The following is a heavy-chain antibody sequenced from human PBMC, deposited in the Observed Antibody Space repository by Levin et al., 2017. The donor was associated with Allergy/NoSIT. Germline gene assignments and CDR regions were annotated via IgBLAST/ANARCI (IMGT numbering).Heavy chain of an antibody. J-gene: IGHJ6*03. D-gene: IGHD1-14*01. CDR1: GFTFTSSA. CDR2: IVVGSGNT. Sequence: PAASVKVSCKASGFTFTSSAVQWVRQARGQRLEWIGWIVVGSGNTNYAQKFQERVTITRDMSTSTAYMELSSLRSEDTAVYYCAARGFQKSSTGVDYYDYYMDVWGKGTTVTVSS. CDR3: AARGFQKSSTGVDYYDYYMDV. V-gene: IGHV1-58*01.